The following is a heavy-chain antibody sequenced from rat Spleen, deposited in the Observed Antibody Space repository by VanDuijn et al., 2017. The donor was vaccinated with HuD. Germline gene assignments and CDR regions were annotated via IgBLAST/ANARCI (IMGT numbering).Heavy chain of an antibody. CDR1: GFTFSNYG. J-gene: IGHJ2*01. CDR3: ARHGKNGDYFDY. V-gene: IGHV5S13*01. Sequence: EVQLLESGGGFVQPGRSLKLSCAVSGFTFSNYGMAWVRQTPTKGLEWVATISTSVSRTYYPDSVKGRFTISRDNAKNTLYLQMDSLRSEDTANDNCARHGKNGDYFDYWGQGVMVTVSS. CDR2: ISTSVSRT.